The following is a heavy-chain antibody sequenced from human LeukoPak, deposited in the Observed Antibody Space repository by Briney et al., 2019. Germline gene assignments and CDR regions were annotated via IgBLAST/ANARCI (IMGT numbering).Heavy chain of an antibody. CDR1: GGSISSSSYY. CDR2: IYYSGST. J-gene: IGHJ4*02. CDR3: ARPRWGSGSYYY. V-gene: IGHV4-39*01. Sequence: ASETLSLTCTVSGGSISSSSYYWGWIRQPPGKGLEWIGSIYYSGSTYYNPSLKSRVTISVDTSKNQFSLKLSSVTAADTAVYYCARPRWGSGSYYYWGQGTLVTVSS. D-gene: IGHD1-26*01.